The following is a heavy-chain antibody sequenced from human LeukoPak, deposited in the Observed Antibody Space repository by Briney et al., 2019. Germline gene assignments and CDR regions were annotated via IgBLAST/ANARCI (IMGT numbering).Heavy chain of an antibody. J-gene: IGHJ5*02. D-gene: IGHD7-27*01. Sequence: GGSLGLSCVGSGFTFSVHWVRQVPGKGLEWLTFIRHDGTDQHYADSVRGRFTIPRDNSKNTVYLQMNSLRPEDTALYYCAKDGNWASVSWGQGTLVTVSS. V-gene: IGHV3-30*02. CDR2: IRHDGTDQ. CDR1: GFTFS. CDR3: AKDGNWASVS.